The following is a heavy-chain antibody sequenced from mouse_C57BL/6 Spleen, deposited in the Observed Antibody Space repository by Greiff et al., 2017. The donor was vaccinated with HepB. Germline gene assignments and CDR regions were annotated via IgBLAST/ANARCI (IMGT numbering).Heavy chain of an antibody. CDR1: GFTFSSYA. CDR2: ISDGGSYT. CDR3: ARDRGDYGNYFDY. D-gene: IGHD2-1*01. J-gene: IGHJ2*01. V-gene: IGHV5-4*01. Sequence: EVQVVESGGGLVKPGGSLKLSCAASGFTFSSYAMSWVRQTPEKRLEWVATISDGGSYTYYPDNVKGRFTISRDNAKNNLYLQMSHLKSEDTAMYYCARDRGDYGNYFDYWGQGTTLTVSS.